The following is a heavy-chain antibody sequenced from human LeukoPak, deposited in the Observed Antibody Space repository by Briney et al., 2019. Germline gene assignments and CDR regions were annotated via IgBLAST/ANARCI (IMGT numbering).Heavy chain of an antibody. J-gene: IGHJ3*02. CDR2: INPSGGST. CDR1: GYTFTSYA. V-gene: IGHV1-46*01. CDR3: ARDYRLVGAYAFDI. D-gene: IGHD1-26*01. Sequence: GASVKVSCKASGYTFTSYAMNWVRQAPGQGLEWMGIINPSGGSTSYAQKFQGRVTMTRDTSTSTVYMDLSSLRSEDTAVYYCARDYRLVGAYAFDIWGQGTMVTVSS.